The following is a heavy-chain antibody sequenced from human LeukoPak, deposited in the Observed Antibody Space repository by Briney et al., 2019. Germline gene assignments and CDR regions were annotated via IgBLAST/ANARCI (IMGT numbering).Heavy chain of an antibody. CDR2: IYNGVPT. V-gene: IGHV4-4*09. Sequence: PSETLSLTCTASGSPISRFYRNWVRQPPRKGLEWIGNIYNGVPTFFNPSLKSRVTLSVDTSKTQFSLQLASVTAADTAVYYCVQTTGWPGFDYWGQGVLVTVSS. CDR3: VQTTGWPGFDY. CDR1: GSPISRFY. J-gene: IGHJ4*02. D-gene: IGHD6-19*01.